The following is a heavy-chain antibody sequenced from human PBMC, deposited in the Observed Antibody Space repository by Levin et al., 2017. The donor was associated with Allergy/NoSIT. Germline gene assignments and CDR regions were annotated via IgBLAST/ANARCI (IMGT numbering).Heavy chain of an antibody. J-gene: IGHJ4*02. CDR3: VRVLYGSGRYFDP. V-gene: IGHV3-64D*06. CDR1: GFILSSYA. D-gene: IGHD3-10*01. Sequence: GGSLRLSCSASGFILSSYAMLWVRQAPGKGLEYVSVISGNGGSTYYADSVKGRFTISRDNSQNTLYLQMSSLRAEDTAVYYCVRVLYGSGRYFDPWGQGTLVTVSS. CDR2: ISGNGGST.